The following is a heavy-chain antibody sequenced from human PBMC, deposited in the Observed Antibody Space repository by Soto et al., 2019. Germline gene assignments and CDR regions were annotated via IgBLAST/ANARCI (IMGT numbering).Heavy chain of an antibody. V-gene: IGHV3-48*02. CDR3: AREARGFDY. CDR1: GFTFSSYN. Sequence: PGGSLRLSCAASGFTFSSYNMNWVRQAPGKGLEWISYISSTGSTTYYADSVKGRFTTSRDNAKNSLFLQMNSLRDEDTAVYYCAREARGFDYWGQGTLVTGSS. CDR2: ISSTGSTT. J-gene: IGHJ4*02. D-gene: IGHD3-10*01.